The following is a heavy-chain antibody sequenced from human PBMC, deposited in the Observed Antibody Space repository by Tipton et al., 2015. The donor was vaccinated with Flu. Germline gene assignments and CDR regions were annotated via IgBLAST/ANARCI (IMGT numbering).Heavy chain of an antibody. CDR1: SGSIRSTDYF. CDR2: IYPSGTP. Sequence: TLSLTCTVSSGSIRSTDYFCAWIRQPPGKRLELIGSIYPSGTPYYNPSLKSRVTLSVDTSKSQFSLMLRSVTAADTAVYYCARLSYYDVDLKNFYFDYWGQGALVTVSS. V-gene: IGHV4-39*01. J-gene: IGHJ4*02. CDR3: ARLSYYDVDLKNFYFDY. D-gene: IGHD3-10*02.